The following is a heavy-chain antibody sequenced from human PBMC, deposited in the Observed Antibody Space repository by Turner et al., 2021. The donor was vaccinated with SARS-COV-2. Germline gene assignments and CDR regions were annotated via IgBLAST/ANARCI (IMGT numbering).Heavy chain of an antibody. V-gene: IGHV3-9*01. J-gene: IGHJ4*02. CDR3: QLYGSSGLQY. CDR1: GFTFDDYA. Sequence: VQPGRSLSITCATSGFTFDDYAMHWVRQAPGKGLEWVSGISWNSDNIGYADSVKGRFFISSRRRHTSLVSDWSSDVCSSDLPFHFQLYGSSGLQYWGQGTLVSVSS. CDR2: ISWNSDNI. D-gene: IGHD3-22*01.